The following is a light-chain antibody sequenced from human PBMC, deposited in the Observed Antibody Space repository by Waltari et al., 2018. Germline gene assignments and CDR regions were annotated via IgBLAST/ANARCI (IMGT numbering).Light chain of an antibody. J-gene: IGKJ4*01. V-gene: IGKV3-15*01. CDR3: QQYNNWPLT. CDR1: QSITNT. Sequence: EIVMTQSPATLSVSPGERATLSCRASQSITNTLAWYQQKPGPAPRVRIYGASTRATGVPARFSGSGSGTGFTLTISSLQSEDFAVYYCQQYNNWPLTFGGGTKVEIK. CDR2: GAS.